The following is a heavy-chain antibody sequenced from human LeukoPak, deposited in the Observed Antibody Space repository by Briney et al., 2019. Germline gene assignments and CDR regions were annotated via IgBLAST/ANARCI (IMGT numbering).Heavy chain of an antibody. J-gene: IGHJ3*02. CDR3: ARRVGWNAFDI. D-gene: IGHD1-26*01. V-gene: IGHV4-61*02. CDR1: GGSITGGNYD. Sequence: SETLSLTCTVSGGSITGGNYDWSWVRQPAGKGLEWIGRIYNSGSTNYNPSLTTRVATSLDTSKNQVSLKLISVASADTAIYYCARRVGWNAFDIWGQGTVVTVSS. CDR2: IYNSGST.